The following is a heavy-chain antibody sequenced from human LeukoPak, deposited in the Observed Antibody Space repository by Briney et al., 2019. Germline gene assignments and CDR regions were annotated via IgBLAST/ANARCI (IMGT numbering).Heavy chain of an antibody. CDR1: GYTLTELS. D-gene: IGHD3-10*01. CDR2: FDTEDGET. J-gene: IGHJ4*02. CDR3: ATNSRFGIIDY. Sequence: ASVKVSCKVSGYTLTELSMHWVRQAPGKGLEWMGGFDTEDGETIYAQKFQSRVTMTEDTSTDTAYMGLSSLRSEDTAVYYCATNSRFGIIDYWGQGTLVTVSS. V-gene: IGHV1-24*01.